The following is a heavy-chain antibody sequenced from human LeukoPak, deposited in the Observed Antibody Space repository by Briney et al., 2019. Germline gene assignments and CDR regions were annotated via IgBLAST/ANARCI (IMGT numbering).Heavy chain of an antibody. Sequence: GGSLRLSCTVSGFTFSSYAMSWVRQAPGMGLEWVSAISGSGGSTYYADSVKGRFTISRDNSKNTLYLQMNSLRAEDTAVYYCAKFRFWSGSDIYWGQGTLVTVSS. CDR1: GFTFSSYA. J-gene: IGHJ4*02. V-gene: IGHV3-23*01. CDR2: ISGSGGST. CDR3: AKFRFWSGSDIY. D-gene: IGHD3-3*01.